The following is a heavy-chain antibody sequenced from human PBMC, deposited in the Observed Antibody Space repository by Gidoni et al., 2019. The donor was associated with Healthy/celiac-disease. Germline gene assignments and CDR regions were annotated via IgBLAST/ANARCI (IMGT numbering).Heavy chain of an antibody. D-gene: IGHD3-22*01. J-gene: IGHJ3*02. CDR3: ARDIWRYYDSSDAFDI. V-gene: IGHV3-21*01. CDR1: GFTFGSYS. Sequence: EVQLVESGGGLVKPGGSRRLSCAASGFTFGSYSMNWVRQAPGKGLEWVSSISSSSSYIYYADSVKGRFTISRDNAKNSLYLQMNSLRAEDTAVYYCARDIWRYYDSSDAFDIWGQGTMVTVSS. CDR2: ISSSSSYI.